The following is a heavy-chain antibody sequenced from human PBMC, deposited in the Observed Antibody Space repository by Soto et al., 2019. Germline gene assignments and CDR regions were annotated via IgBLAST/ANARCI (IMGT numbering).Heavy chain of an antibody. CDR3: ATLCFGELLPPSLSVLTV. J-gene: IGHJ6*03. Sequence: SETLSLTCTVSGGSISSSSYYWGWIRQPPGKGLEWIGSIYYSGSTYYNPSLKSRVTISVDTSKNQFSLKLSSVTAADTAVYYCATLCFGELLPPSLSVLTVGAKGTTVPV. CDR2: IYYSGST. CDR1: GGSISSSSYY. V-gene: IGHV4-39*01. D-gene: IGHD3-10*01.